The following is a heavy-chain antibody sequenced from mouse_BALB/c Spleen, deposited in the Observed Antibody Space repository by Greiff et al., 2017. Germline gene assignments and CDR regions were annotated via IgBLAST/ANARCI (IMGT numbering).Heavy chain of an antibody. J-gene: IGHJ2*01. V-gene: IGHV5-9-4*01. CDR3: ARGNYDYGGDYFDY. CDR2: ISSGGSYT. CDR1: GFTFSSYA. Sequence: EVMLVESGGGLVKPGGSLKLSCAASGFTFSSYAMSWVRQSPEKRLEWVAEISSGGSYTYYPDTVTGRFTISRDNAKNTLYLEMSSLRSEDTAMYYCARGNYDYGGDYFDYWGQGTTLTVSS. D-gene: IGHD2-4*01.